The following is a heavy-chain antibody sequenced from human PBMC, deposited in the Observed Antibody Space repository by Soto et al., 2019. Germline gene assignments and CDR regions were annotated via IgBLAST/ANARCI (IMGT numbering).Heavy chain of an antibody. CDR2: ISGSGGST. CDR3: AKGGYGGNSVSHGLFDY. J-gene: IGHJ4*02. V-gene: IGHV3-23*01. Sequence: PGGSLRLSCAASGFTFSSYAMSWVRQAPGKGLEWVSAISGSGGSTYYADSVKGRFTISRDNSKNTLYLQMSSLRAEDTAVYYCAKGGYGGNSVSHGLFDYWGQGTLVTVSS. D-gene: IGHD4-17*01. CDR1: GFTFSSYA.